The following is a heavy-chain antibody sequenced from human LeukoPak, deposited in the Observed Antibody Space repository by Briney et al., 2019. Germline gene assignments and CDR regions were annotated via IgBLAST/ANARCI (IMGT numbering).Heavy chain of an antibody. CDR2: IDSDGSST. Sequence: GGSLRLSCAASGFTFSSYWMHWVRHAPGKGLVWVSRIDSDGSSTSYADSVKGRFTISRDNAKNTLYLQMNSLRAEDTAVYYCARKRSPGAFDIWGQGTMVTVSS. CDR1: GFTFSSYW. V-gene: IGHV3-74*01. CDR3: ARKRSPGAFDI. J-gene: IGHJ3*02.